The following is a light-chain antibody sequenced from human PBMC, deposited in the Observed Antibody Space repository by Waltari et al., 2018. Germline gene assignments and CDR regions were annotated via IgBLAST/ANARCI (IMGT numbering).Light chain of an antibody. J-gene: IGLJ2*01. CDR3: SSYTSRGEVV. CDR2: DVS. V-gene: IGLV2-14*03. Sequence: QSALTQPASVSGSPGQSITISCTGTSSDVGGYNYVSWYQQHPGKAPKLMIYDVSNRPSGVANRFSGSKSGNTASLTISGLQAEDEADYYCSSYTSRGEVVFGGGTKLTVL. CDR1: SSDVGGYNY.